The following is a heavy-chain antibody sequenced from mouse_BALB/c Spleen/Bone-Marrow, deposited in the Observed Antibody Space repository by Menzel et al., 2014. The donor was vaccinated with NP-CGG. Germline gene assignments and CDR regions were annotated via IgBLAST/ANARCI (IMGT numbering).Heavy chain of an antibody. V-gene: IGHV2-6-7*01. J-gene: IGHJ2*01. CDR1: GFSLTAYG. D-gene: IGHD1-1*01. CDR3: ARNYYDRSFYFDY. Sequence: VQLVESGPGLVAPSQSLSITCTVSGFSLTAYGVNWVRQPPGKGLEWLGMIWGDGRTDYNSALKSGLSISKDNSKSQVFLKMNNLQTDDTARYYCARNYYDRSFYFDYWGKCTTLTVSS. CDR2: IWGDGRT.